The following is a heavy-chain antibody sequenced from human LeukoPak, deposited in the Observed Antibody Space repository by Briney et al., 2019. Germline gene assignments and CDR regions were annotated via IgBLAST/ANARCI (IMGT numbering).Heavy chain of an antibody. CDR3: ARDLGWYGFDY. D-gene: IGHD6-19*01. J-gene: IGHJ4*02. CDR1: GGTFSSYA. Sequence: ASVKVSCKASGGTFSSYAISWVRQAPGQGLEWMGRIIPIFGIANYAQKFQGRVTITADKSTSTAYMELSSLRSEDTAVYYCARDLGWYGFDYWGQGTLVTVSS. CDR2: IIPIFGIA. V-gene: IGHV1-69*04.